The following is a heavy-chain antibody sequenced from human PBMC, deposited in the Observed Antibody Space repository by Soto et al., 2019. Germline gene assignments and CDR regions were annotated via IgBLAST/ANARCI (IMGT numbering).Heavy chain of an antibody. V-gene: IGHV4-34*01. Sequence: SENPCLTWAGYAGPLSHYYWDWIRPSPGKGLEGIEKIKHSGSSNSSTPLRSRVSSSVAMFKNQFSLGLTSVTAADTAVYYCAIGGCSDYQVALAIWAQGTTVTGSS. CDR1: AGPLSHYY. J-gene: IGHJ3*02. CDR3: AIGGCSDYQVALAI. D-gene: IGHD6-25*01. CDR2: IKHSGSS.